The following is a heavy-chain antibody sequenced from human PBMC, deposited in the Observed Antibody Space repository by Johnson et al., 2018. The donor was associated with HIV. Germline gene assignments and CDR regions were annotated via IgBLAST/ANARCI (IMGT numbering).Heavy chain of an antibody. D-gene: IGHD5-24*01. CDR2: ISGSGGST. Sequence: VQLVESGGGVVQPGRSLRLSCAASGFTFSSYAMSWVRQAPGKGLEWVSAISGSGGSTYYADSVKGRFTISRDNSKNSLYLQMSSLRAEDTAVYYCARDGPWLQSQRDAFDIWGQGTMVTVSS. J-gene: IGHJ3*02. CDR1: GFTFSSYA. V-gene: IGHV3-23*04. CDR3: ARDGPWLQSQRDAFDI.